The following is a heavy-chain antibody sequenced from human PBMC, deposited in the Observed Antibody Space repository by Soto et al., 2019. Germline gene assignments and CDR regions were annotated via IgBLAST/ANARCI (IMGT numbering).Heavy chain of an antibody. D-gene: IGHD3-16*01. CDR3: ARPWGQLSTYYYGMDT. V-gene: IGHV3-30-3*01. Sequence: GALLLSCSASGFTFRNYAMHWVRQAPGKGLEWVATISYDGDNKYYTDSVKGPFTISRDNSKNTLYLQMNSLRPEDTAVYYCARPWGQLSTYYYGMDTWGQGTKVTVYS. CDR2: ISYDGDNK. J-gene: IGHJ6*02. CDR1: GFTFRNYA.